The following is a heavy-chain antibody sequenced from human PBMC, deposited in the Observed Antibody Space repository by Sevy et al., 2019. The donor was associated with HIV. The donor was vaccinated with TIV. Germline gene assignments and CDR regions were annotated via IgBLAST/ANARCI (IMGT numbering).Heavy chain of an antibody. CDR3: ARADDYYDIGGLHY. CDR2: ISSRSSNK. D-gene: IGHD3-22*01. J-gene: IGHJ4*02. V-gene: IGHV3-11*05. CDR1: GFIFSDYD. Sequence: GGSLRLSCAASGFIFSDYDMNWVRQPPGKGLEWISVISSRSSNKKTADSLKGRVTISRDNAKNSLFPQLNSLRAEDTAVYYCARADDYYDIGGLHYWGQGALVTVSS.